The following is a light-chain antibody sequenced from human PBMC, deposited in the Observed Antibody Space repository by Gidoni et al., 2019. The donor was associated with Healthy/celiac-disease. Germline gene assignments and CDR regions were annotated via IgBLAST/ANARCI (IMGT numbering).Light chain of an antibody. CDR3: SSYTSSSTLVV. J-gene: IGLJ3*02. V-gene: IGLV2-14*01. Sequence: QSALTQPASVSGSPGQSITISCTGTSSDVGGYNYVSWYQQHPGKAPKLMIYEVSNRPSGVSGRWGGAKSGNTASLTISGLQAEDEADYYCSSYTSSSTLVVFGGGTKLTVL. CDR2: EVS. CDR1: SSDVGGYNY.